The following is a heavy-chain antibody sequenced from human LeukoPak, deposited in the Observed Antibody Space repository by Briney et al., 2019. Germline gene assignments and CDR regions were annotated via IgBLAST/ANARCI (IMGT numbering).Heavy chain of an antibody. J-gene: IGHJ5*02. V-gene: IGHV3-33*01. Sequence: PGGSPRLSCAASGFTFSSYGMHWVRQAPGKGLEWVAVIWYDGSNKYYADSVKGRFTISRDNSKNTLYLQMNSLRAEDTAVYYCARESGIAAALDLWGQGTLVTVSS. D-gene: IGHD6-13*01. CDR1: GFTFSSYG. CDR2: IWYDGSNK. CDR3: ARESGIAAALDL.